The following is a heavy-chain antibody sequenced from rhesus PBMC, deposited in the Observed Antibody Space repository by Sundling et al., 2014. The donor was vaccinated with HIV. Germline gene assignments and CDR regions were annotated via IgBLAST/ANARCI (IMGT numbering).Heavy chain of an antibody. Sequence: QLQLQESGPGLVKPSETLSLTCGVSGGSISDTYFWTWIRQPPGKGLEWIGYIYGHSTSTNYNPSLKSRVSISTDTSKNQLSLKLSSVTAADTAFYYCARELGGRLGFRIDYWGQGVLVTVSS. CDR3: ARELGGRLGFRIDY. D-gene: IGHD2-39*01. CDR1: GGSISDTYF. V-gene: IGHV4S10*01. CDR2: IYGHSTST. J-gene: IGHJ4*01.